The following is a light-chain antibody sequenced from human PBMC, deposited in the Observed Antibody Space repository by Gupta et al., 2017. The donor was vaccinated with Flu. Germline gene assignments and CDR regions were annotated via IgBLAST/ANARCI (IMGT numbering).Light chain of an antibody. Sequence: EIELTQSPATLSLSPGERATLSCRASQSVSTYLAWYQKKPGQAPRLLIYDASNRATGIPARFSGSGCGTDLTLTISSREPEDFAVYYCQKRSNWPPSTFGQGTRLEI. CDR1: QSVSTY. CDR3: QKRSNWPPST. J-gene: IGKJ2*01. CDR2: DAS. V-gene: IGKV3-11*01.